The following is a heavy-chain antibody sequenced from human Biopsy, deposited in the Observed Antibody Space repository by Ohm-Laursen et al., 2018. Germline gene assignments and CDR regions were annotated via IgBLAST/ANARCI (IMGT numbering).Heavy chain of an antibody. J-gene: IGHJ3*02. D-gene: IGHD3-22*01. CDR3: ARSTYYYESSGTRRGLDI. Sequence: GSLRLSCAAPGFTVSRNYMTWVRQAPGKGLEWVSVIDSGGYTHYTDSAKGRFTISRDNSKNTLYLQMNNLSAEDTAVYYCARSTYYYESSGTRRGLDIWGQGTMVTVSS. V-gene: IGHV3-53*01. CDR1: GFTVSRNY. CDR2: IDSGGYT.